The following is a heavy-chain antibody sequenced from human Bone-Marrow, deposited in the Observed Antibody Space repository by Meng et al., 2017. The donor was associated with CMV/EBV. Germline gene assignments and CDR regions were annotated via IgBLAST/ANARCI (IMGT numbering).Heavy chain of an antibody. D-gene: IGHD1-1*01. J-gene: IGHJ4*02. V-gene: IGHV3-7*01. CDR2: INEAGSEK. Sequence: GGSLRLSCAASGFTFSSYAMHWVRQAPGKGLEWVAEINEAGSEKYHVDSVKGRMSISRDNAKNLLYLQMNSLGAEDTAVYYCARNFAHLQHDQWGQGTLVTVSS. CDR3: ARNFAHLQHDQ. CDR1: GFTFSSYA.